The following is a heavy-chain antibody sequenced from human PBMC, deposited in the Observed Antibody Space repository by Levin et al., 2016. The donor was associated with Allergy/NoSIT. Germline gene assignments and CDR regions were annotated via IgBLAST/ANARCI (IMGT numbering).Heavy chain of an antibody. V-gene: IGHV3-30-3*01. D-gene: IGHD2-2*01. CDR2: ISYDGSNK. CDR3: ASCVGYCSSTSSERNDAFDI. J-gene: IGHJ3*02. Sequence: WIRQPPGKGLEWVAVISYDGSNKYYADSVKGRFTISRDNSKNTLYLQMNSLRAEDTAVYYCASCVGYCSSTSSERNDAFDIWGQGTMVTVSS.